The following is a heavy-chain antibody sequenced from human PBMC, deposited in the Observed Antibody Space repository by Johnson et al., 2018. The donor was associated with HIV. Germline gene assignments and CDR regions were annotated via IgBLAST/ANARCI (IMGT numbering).Heavy chain of an antibody. V-gene: IGHV3-30-3*01. Sequence: GRSLRLSCAASGFTFSSYAMHWVRQAPGKGLEWVAVISYDGSNKYYADSVKGRFTISRDNSKNTLYLQMNSLRPEDSAVYYCAKGEAQEGWIQIRLYAFDFWGQGTLVTVSS. CDR3: AKGEAQEGWIQIRLYAFDF. CDR1: GFTFSSYA. CDR2: ISYDGSNK. D-gene: IGHD5-18*01. J-gene: IGHJ3*01.